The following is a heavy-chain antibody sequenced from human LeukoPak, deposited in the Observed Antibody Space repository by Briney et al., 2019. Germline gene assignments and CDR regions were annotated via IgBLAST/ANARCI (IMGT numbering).Heavy chain of an antibody. Sequence: ETLSLTCTVSGGSISSSSYYWGWIRQPPGKGLEWIGSIYYSGSTYYNPSLKSRVTISVDTSKNQFSLKLSSVTAADTAVYYCARGRLRLGELSPPFDYWGQGTLVTVSS. CDR3: ARGRLRLGELSPPFDY. V-gene: IGHV4-39*01. CDR2: IYYSGST. D-gene: IGHD3-16*02. CDR1: GGSISSSSYY. J-gene: IGHJ4*02.